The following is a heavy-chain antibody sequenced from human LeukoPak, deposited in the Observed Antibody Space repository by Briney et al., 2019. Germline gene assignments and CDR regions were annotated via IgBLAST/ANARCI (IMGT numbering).Heavy chain of an antibody. CDR2: IYNSGGP. J-gene: IGHJ5*02. D-gene: IGHD2-15*01. CDR3: ARLARPPRGFVVVPNWFHP. Sequence: SETLSLTCTVSGGSISSHYWSWIRQPPGKGLEWIGYIYNSGGPNYHPSLKSRVPISVDTSKNHVSLQLSSVTAADAAGYYCARLARPPRGFVVVPNWFHPWGQGTLVSVSS. CDR1: GGSISSHY. V-gene: IGHV4-59*11.